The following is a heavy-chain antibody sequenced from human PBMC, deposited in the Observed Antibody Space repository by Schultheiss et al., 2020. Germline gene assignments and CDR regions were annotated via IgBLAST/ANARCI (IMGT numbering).Heavy chain of an antibody. V-gene: IGHV4-59*05. CDR1: GGSISSYY. D-gene: IGHD3-10*01. J-gene: IGHJ4*02. Sequence: SETLSLTCTVSGGSISSYYWSWIRQPAGKGLEWIGSIYYSGSTYYNPSLKSRVTISVDTSKNQFSLKLSSVTAADTAVYYCASTHYASGSYYSDYWGQGTLVTVSS. CDR2: IYYSGST. CDR3: ASTHYASGSYYSDY.